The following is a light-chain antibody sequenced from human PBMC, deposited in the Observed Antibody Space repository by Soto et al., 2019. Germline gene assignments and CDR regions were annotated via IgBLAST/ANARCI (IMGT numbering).Light chain of an antibody. CDR3: AAWDDSLNGHVV. J-gene: IGLJ2*01. CDR1: SSNIGTNT. V-gene: IGLV1-44*01. CDR2: SND. Sequence: QSVLTQPPSASGTPGQRVTISCYGASSNIGTNTVNWYQQLPGTAPKLLIFSNDQRPSGVPDRFSGAKSGPSASLAISGLQSDDEADYYCAAWDDSLNGHVVFGGGTKLTVL.